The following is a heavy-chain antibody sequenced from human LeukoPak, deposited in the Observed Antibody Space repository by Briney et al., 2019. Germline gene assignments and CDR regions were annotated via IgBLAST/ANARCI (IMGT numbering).Heavy chain of an antibody. CDR2: INTSGGST. Sequence: ASXKVSCKESGYTFTRYNMHWVRQARGQGVERMGIINTSGGSTSYAQKFQGRDTITRDTTTSTVYMELSSLRSEDTAVYYCARDQAVAGLIDYWGQGTLVTVSS. CDR3: ARDQAVAGLIDY. CDR1: GYTFTRYN. J-gene: IGHJ4*02. D-gene: IGHD6-19*01. V-gene: IGHV1-46*01.